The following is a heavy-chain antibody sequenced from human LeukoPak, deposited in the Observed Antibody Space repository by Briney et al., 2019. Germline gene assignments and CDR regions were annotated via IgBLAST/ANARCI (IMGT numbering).Heavy chain of an antibody. CDR2: ISAYNGNT. D-gene: IGHD2-2*01. V-gene: IGHV1-18*01. CDR1: GYTFTSYG. Sequence: ASVKVSCKASGYTFTSYGISWVRQAPGQGLEWMGWISAYNGNTNYAQKLQGRVTMTTDTSTSTAYMELRSLRSDDTAVYYCARGSSTSPSSIFYYYYMDVWGKGTTVTVSS. J-gene: IGHJ6*03. CDR3: ARGSSTSPSSIFYYYYMDV.